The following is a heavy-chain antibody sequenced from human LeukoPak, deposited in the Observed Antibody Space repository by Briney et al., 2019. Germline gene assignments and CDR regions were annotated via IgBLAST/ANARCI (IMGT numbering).Heavy chain of an antibody. CDR3: AKDSIYGDYENWFDP. CDR1: GCTFSIYA. D-gene: IGHD4-17*01. J-gene: IGHJ5*02. V-gene: IGHV3-23*01. CDR2: ISGSGGST. Sequence: PGGSLRLSCAASGCTFSIYAMSGVRQAPGKGLEGGSAISGSGGSTYYADSVKGRFTISRDNSKNTLYLQRNSLRAEDTAVYYCAKDSIYGDYENWFDPWGQGTLVTVSS.